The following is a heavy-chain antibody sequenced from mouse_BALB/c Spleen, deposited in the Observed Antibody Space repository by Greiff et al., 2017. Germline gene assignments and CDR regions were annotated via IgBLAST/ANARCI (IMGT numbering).Heavy chain of an antibody. J-gene: IGHJ3*01. Sequence: EVQLQQSGPDLVKPGASVKIPCKASGYTFTDYNMDWVKQSPGKSLEWIGDINPNNGGTIYNQKFKGKATLTVDKSSSTAYMELRSLTSEDTAVYYCAAYYRYPWFAYWGQGTLVTVSA. CDR1: GYTFTDYN. D-gene: IGHD2-14*01. CDR2: INPNNGGT. CDR3: AAYYRYPWFAY. V-gene: IGHV1-18*01.